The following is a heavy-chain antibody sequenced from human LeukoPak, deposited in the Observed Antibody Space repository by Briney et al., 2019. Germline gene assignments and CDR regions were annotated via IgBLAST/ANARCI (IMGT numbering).Heavy chain of an antibody. CDR3: ARLGGNWNAPGDY. CDR2: ISWNADTT. V-gene: IGHV3-20*04. J-gene: IGHJ4*02. Sequence: GGSLRLSCAASGFTFDDYAMSWVRQAPGKGLEWVSGISWNADTTSYADSVKGRFTISRDNTKNSLYLQMNSLRAEDTALYYCARLGGNWNAPGDYWGQGTLVTVSS. CDR1: GFTFDDYA. D-gene: IGHD1-1*01.